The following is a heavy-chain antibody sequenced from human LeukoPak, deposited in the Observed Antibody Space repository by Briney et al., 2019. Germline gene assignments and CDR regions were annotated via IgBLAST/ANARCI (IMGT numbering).Heavy chain of an antibody. J-gene: IGHJ4*02. CDR2: IYYSGST. V-gene: IGHV4-61*01. Sequence: SETLSLTCTVSGGSISSSSYYWGWIRQPPGKGLEWIGYIYYSGSTNYNPSLKSRVTISVDTSKNQFSLKLSSVTAADTAVYYCARDDGSGGFFDYWGQGTLVTVSS. CDR1: GGSISSSSYY. CDR3: ARDDGSGGFFDY. D-gene: IGHD3-10*01.